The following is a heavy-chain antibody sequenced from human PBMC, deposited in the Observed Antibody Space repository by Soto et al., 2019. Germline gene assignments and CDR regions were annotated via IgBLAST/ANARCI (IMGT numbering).Heavy chain of an antibody. CDR2: IYYSVNRGLEGIVSISYMQNT. D-gene: IGHD3-10*01. J-gene: IGHJ5*02. CDR3: ASHRAGPNWVDP. Sequence: QLQLQESGPGLVKPSETLSLTCTVSGASISSSDYYWGWIRLPPGKGLEWIGSIYYSVNRGLEGIVSISYMQNTYYNPSLKSRVTISVDTSKSQFSLELTSVTVADTAVYYCASHRAGPNWVDPWGQETLVTVSS. V-gene: IGHV4-39*01. CDR1: GASISSSDYY.